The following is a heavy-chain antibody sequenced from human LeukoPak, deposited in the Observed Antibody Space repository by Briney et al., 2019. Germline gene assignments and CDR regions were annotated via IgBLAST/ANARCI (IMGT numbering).Heavy chain of an antibody. V-gene: IGHV1-2*02. Sequence: ASVRVSCKASVYTFTGDYMHWVRQAPGQGREWVGWINPNSGGTKCAQKFQGRVTVTRDTSINTVYLDLGSLRPDDTAVYYCARGFGSSSFGYWGQGTLVTVSS. J-gene: IGHJ4*02. CDR3: ARGFGSSSFGY. D-gene: IGHD6-6*01. CDR2: INPNSGGT. CDR1: VYTFTGDY.